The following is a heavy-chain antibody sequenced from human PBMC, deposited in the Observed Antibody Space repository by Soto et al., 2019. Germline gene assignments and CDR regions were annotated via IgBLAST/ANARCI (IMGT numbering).Heavy chain of an antibody. J-gene: IGHJ3*02. Sequence: SETLSLTCAVYGGSFGGYHWSWIRHPPGRGLEWIGGLNHSGSTNYNPYVKSSVTISVDKSKNQFSLKLSSVTAADTAVYYCATDPHYYGGNPFDPAFDIWGQGTIVTVSS. CDR2: LNHSGST. D-gene: IGHD4-17*01. CDR1: GGSFGGYH. CDR3: ATDPHYYGGNPFDPAFDI. V-gene: IGHV4-34*01.